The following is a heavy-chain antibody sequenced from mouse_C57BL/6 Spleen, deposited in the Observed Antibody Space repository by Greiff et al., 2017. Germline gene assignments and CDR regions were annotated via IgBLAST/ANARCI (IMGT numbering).Heavy chain of an antibody. CDR1: GYTFTSYW. J-gene: IGHJ4*01. CDR2: IDPSDSYT. CDR3: ARLLRYLYAMDY. Sequence: QVHVKQPGAELVMPGASVKLSCKASGYTFTSYWMHWVKQRPGQGLEWIGEIDPSDSYTNYNQKFKGKSTLTVDKSSSTAYMQLSSLTSEDSAVYYCARLLRYLYAMDYWGQGTSVTVSS. D-gene: IGHD1-1*01. V-gene: IGHV1-69*01.